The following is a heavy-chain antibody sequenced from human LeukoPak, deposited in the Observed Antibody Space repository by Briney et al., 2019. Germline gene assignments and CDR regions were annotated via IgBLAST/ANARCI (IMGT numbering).Heavy chain of an antibody. D-gene: IGHD6-19*01. V-gene: IGHV3-23*01. CDR3: AKDEDPGSGWYV. Sequence: GGSLRLSCAASGFTFSSYGMSWVRQAPGKGLEWVSAISGSGGSTYYADSVKGRFTISRDNSKNTLYLQMNSLRAEDTAVYYCAKDEDPGSGWYVWGQGTLVTVSS. CDR1: GFTFSSYG. CDR2: ISGSGGST. J-gene: IGHJ4*02.